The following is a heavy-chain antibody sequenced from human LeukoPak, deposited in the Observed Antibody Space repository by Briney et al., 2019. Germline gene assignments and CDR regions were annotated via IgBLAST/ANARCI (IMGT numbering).Heavy chain of an antibody. CDR2: INSDGSST. J-gene: IGHJ4*02. Sequence: GGSLRLSCAASGFTFSSYWMHWVRQAPGKGLVWVSRINSDGSSTSYADSVKGRFTISRDNAKNTLYLQMNSLRAEDTAVYYCARVHRYGDYLYFDYWGRGTLVTVSS. CDR3: ARVHRYGDYLYFDY. V-gene: IGHV3-74*01. CDR1: GFTFSSYW. D-gene: IGHD4-17*01.